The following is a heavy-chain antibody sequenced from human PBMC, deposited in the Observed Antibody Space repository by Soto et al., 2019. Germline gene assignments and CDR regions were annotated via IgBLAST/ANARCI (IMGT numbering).Heavy chain of an antibody. CDR3: GRGRSGQIVVFY. V-gene: IGHV1-2*02. CDR2: IGPESGAT. CDR1: GYTFTVHY. Sequence: ASVKVSCTASGYTFTVHYIHWVRQAPEQGPEWMGEIGPESGATRYAQKFQGRVTMTRDTSITTVYMELKNLSPDDTAVYYCGRGRSGQIVVFYWGQGTPVTVSS. J-gene: IGHJ4*02. D-gene: IGHD1-26*01.